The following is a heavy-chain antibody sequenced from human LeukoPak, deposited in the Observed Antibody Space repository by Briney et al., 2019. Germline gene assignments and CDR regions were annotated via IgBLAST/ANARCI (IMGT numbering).Heavy chain of an antibody. CDR3: ASRIAVAYPFDI. D-gene: IGHD6-19*01. J-gene: IGHJ3*02. CDR1: GYIFTNFG. CDR2: ISGYNGNT. Sequence: ASVKVSCKASGYIFTNFGISWVRQARGQGLEWMGWISGYNGNTKYVQKFQGRVTMTEDTSTDTAYMELSSLRSEDTAVYYCASRIAVAYPFDIWGQGTMVTVSS. V-gene: IGHV1-18*01.